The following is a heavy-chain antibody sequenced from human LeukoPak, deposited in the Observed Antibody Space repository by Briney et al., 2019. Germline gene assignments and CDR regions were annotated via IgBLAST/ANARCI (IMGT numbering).Heavy chain of an antibody. CDR3: ANENYYGSGSYPDY. Sequence: SLRLSCAASGFTFSSYGIHWVRQAPGKGLEWVALISYDGSNKYYADSVKGRFTISRDNSKNTLYLQMNSLRAEDTAVYYCANENYYGSGSYPDYWGQGTLVTVSS. CDR1: GFTFSSYG. D-gene: IGHD3-10*01. J-gene: IGHJ4*02. V-gene: IGHV3-30*18. CDR2: ISYDGSNK.